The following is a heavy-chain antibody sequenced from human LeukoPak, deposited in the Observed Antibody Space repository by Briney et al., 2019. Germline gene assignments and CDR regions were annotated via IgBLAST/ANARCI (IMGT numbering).Heavy chain of an antibody. CDR2: IKQDGSEK. CDR1: GGSFSGYY. D-gene: IGHD6-13*01. CDR3: ARDRAAALNWFDP. V-gene: IGHV3-7*01. J-gene: IGHJ5*02. Sequence: PSETLSLTCAVYGGSFSGYYWSWIRQAPGKGLEWVANIKQDGSEKYYVDSVKGRFTISRDNAKNSLYLQMNSLRAEDTAVYYCARDRAAALNWFDPWGQGTLVTVSS.